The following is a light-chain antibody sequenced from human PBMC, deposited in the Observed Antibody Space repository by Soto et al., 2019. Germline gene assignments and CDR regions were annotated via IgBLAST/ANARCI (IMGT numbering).Light chain of an antibody. Sequence: QAVVTQPPSASGTPGQRGTISCSGSSSNIGINYVYWYQQLPGTAPKLLIYSNNQRPSGVPDRFSGSKSGTSASLAISGLRSEDEADYYCAAWDDSLSGVVFGGGTKLTVL. CDR3: AAWDDSLSGVV. CDR2: SNN. V-gene: IGLV1-47*02. CDR1: SSNIGINY. J-gene: IGLJ2*01.